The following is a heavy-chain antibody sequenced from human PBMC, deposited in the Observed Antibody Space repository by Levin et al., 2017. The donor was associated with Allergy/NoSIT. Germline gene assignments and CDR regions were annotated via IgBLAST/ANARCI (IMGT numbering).Heavy chain of an antibody. CDR2: ITVSGGST. J-gene: IGHJ4*02. CDR1: GFTFSNYA. D-gene: IGHD3/OR15-3a*01. V-gene: IGHV3-23*01. CDR3: VDGIRGLGSFDD. Sequence: PGGSLRLSCAASGFTFSNYAMSWVRQAPGQGLEWVSDITVSGGSTYYADSVKGRFTISRDNSKRTVFLQMNSLRAEDTAIYYCVDGIRGLGSFDDWGQGTLVTVSS.